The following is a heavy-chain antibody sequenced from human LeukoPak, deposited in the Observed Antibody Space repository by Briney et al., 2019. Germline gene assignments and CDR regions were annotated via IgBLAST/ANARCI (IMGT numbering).Heavy chain of an antibody. CDR3: AGGGYTYGLY. V-gene: IGHV3-74*01. Sequence: GGSLRLSCAVSVFTFSSYWMHWVRQAPEKGLVWVSHINRDGSSTSYADSVKRRFTISRDNTKNTLHLQMNSLRAEDTAVYYCAGGGYTYGLYWGQGDLVTVSS. J-gene: IGHJ4*02. D-gene: IGHD5-18*01. CDR2: INRDGSST. CDR1: VFTFSSYW.